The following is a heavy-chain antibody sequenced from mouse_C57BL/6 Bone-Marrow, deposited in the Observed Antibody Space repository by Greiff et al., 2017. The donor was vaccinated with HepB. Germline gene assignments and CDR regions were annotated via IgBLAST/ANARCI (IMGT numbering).Heavy chain of an antibody. CDR1: GFTFSSYA. V-gene: IGHV5-9-1*02. D-gene: IGHD1-1*01. CDR2: ISSGGDYI. CDR3: TREYYYGSSHYYAMDY. J-gene: IGHJ4*01. Sequence: EVNVVESGEGLVKPGGSLKLSCAASGFTFSSYAMSWVRQTPEKRLEWVAYISSGGDYIYYADTVKGRFTISRDNARNTLYLQMSSLKSEDTAMYYCTREYYYGSSHYYAMDYWGQGTSVTVSS.